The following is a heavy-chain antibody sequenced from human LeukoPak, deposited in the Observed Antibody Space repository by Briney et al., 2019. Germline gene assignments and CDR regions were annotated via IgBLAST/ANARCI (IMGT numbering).Heavy chain of an antibody. CDR3: VGGIGWQPDY. V-gene: IGHV3-7*03. Sequence: GGSLRLSCAASPGITFSDYWMNWVRQAPGKGLEWVAIIRQDGRETLYLDSVRGRFTISRDNAKSSVYLEINSLRAGDTAVYYCVGGIGWQPDYWGQGTLVTVSS. CDR1: PGITFSDYW. J-gene: IGHJ4*02. CDR2: IRQDGRET. D-gene: IGHD6-19*01.